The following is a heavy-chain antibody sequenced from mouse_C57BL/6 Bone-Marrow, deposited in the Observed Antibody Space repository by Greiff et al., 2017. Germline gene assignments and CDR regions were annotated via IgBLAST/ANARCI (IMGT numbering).Heavy chain of an antibody. CDR2: IYPGSGST. Sequence: QVHVQQPGAELVKPGASVKMSCKASGYTFTSYWITWVKQRPGQGLEWIGDIYPGSGSTNYNEKFKGKATLPLDTSSSPAYMTLSSLTSAHSAVYYCARDYYGTRYDFDYWGQGTTLTVSS. CDR1: GYTFTSYW. J-gene: IGHJ2*01. V-gene: IGHV1-55*01. D-gene: IGHD1-2*01. CDR3: ARDYYGTRYDFDY.